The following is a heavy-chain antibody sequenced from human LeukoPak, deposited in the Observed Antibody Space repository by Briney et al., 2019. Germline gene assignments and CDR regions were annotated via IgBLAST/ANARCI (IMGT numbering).Heavy chain of an antibody. J-gene: IGHJ6*03. D-gene: IGHD3-10*01. V-gene: IGHV1-18*01. CDR2: ISAYNGNT. CDR3: ASYRGSSGYYYYMDV. Sequence: ASVKVSCKTSGYTFTSYGISWVRQAPGQGLEWMGWISAYNGNTNYAQKVQGRVTMTTDTSTSTAYMELSSLRSDDTAVYYCASYRGSSGYYYYMDVWGKGTTVTVSS. CDR1: GYTFTSYG.